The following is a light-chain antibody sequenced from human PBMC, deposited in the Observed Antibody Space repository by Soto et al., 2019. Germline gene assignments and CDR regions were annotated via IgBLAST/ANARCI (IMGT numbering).Light chain of an antibody. CDR2: GAS. J-gene: IGKJ5*01. CDR3: QQYGSSPPVT. CDR1: QSVSSSY. Sequence: EIVLTQSPGTLSLSPGERATLSCRASQSVSSSYLAWYQQKPGQAPRLLIYGASSRATGIPDRFSGSGSGKDFTLTISRLEPEDFGVYYCQQYGSSPPVTFGQGTRLEI. V-gene: IGKV3-20*01.